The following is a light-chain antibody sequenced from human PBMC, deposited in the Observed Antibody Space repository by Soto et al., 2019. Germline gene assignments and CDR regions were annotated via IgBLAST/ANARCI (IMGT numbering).Light chain of an antibody. CDR1: SSDVGGYNY. V-gene: IGLV2-8*01. CDR3: SSYARSNYFVL. Sequence: QSALTQPPSASGSPGQSVTISCTGTSSDVGGYNYVSWYQQHPGKAPKLMIYEVTKRPSGVPDRFSGSRSGNTASLTVSGLQAEDEADYYCSSYARSNYFVLFGGGTQLTVL. J-gene: IGLJ2*01. CDR2: EVT.